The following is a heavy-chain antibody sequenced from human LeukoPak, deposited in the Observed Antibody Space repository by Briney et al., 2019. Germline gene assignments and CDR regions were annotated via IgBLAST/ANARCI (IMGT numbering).Heavy chain of an antibody. V-gene: IGHV1-18*01. D-gene: IGHD2-21*01. Sequence: ASVKVSRKASGYTFTSYGISWVRQAPGQGLEWMGWISAYNGNTNYAQKLQGRVTMTTDTSTSTAHMELRSLRSDDTAVYYCARDAPWQSSYSDYWGQGTLVTVSS. CDR1: GYTFTSYG. CDR3: ARDAPWQSSYSDY. CDR2: ISAYNGNT. J-gene: IGHJ4*02.